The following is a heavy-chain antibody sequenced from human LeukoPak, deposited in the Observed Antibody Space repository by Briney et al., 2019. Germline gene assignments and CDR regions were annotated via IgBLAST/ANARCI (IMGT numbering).Heavy chain of an antibody. J-gene: IGHJ6*03. CDR3: ASGYSYGFYYYYYMDV. CDR2: IYHSGST. CDR1: GYSISSGYY. Sequence: SETLSLTCTVSGYSISSGYYWGWIRQPPGKGLEWIGSIYHSGSTYYNPSLKSRVTISVDTSKNQFSLKLSSVTAADTAVYYCASGYSYGFYYYYYMDVWGKGTTVTVSS. D-gene: IGHD5-18*01. V-gene: IGHV4-38-2*02.